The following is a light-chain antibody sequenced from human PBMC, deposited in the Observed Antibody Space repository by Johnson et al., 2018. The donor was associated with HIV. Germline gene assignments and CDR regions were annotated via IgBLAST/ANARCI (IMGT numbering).Light chain of an antibody. Sequence: QSVLTQPPSVSAAPGHKVTISCSGSSSNIGNNYVSWYQQLPGTAPKLLIYDNNKRPSGIPDRFSGSKSGTSATLGITGLQTGDEADYYCGTWDSSLSTGFFGTGTKVTVL. CDR2: DNN. CDR3: GTWDSSLSTGF. V-gene: IGLV1-51*01. J-gene: IGLJ1*01. CDR1: SSNIGNNY.